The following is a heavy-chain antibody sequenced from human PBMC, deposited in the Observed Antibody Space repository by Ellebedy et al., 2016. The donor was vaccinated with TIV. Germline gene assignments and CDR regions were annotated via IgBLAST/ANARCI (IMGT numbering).Heavy chain of an antibody. CDR2: INHSGST. V-gene: IGHV4-34*01. CDR3: ARVSCDSSGYYYPLYYYYYGMDV. CDR1: GGSFSGYY. D-gene: IGHD3-22*01. Sequence: GSLRLSXAVYGGSFSGYYWSWIRQPPGKGLEWIGEINHSGSTNYNPSLKSRVTISVDTSKNQFSLKLSSVTAADTAAYYCARVSCDSSGYYYPLYYYYYGMDVWGQGTTVTVSS. J-gene: IGHJ6*02.